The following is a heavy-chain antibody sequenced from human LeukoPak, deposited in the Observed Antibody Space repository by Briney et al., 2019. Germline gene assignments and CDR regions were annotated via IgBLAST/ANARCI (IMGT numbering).Heavy chain of an antibody. CDR1: GGTFSSYA. D-gene: IGHD3-10*01. CDR3: ARSRGVDPGSYYAY. V-gene: IGHV1-69*04. J-gene: IGHJ4*02. CDR2: IIPILGIA. Sequence: SVKVSCKASGGTFSSYAISWVRQAPGQGLEWMGRIIPILGIANYAQKFQGRVTITADKSTSTAYMELSSLRSEDTAVYYCARSRGVDPGSYYAYWGQGTLVTVSS.